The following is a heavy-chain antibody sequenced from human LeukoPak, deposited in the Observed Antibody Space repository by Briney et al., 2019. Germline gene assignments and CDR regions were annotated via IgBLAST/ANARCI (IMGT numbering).Heavy chain of an antibody. CDR1: GFTFISYS. D-gene: IGHD5-24*01. CDR2: ITSSSSMI. Sequence: GGSLRLSCAASGFTFISYSMNWVRQAPGKGLEWLSYITSSSSMIYYADSVKGRFTISRDNAKNSLFLQMNSLRAEDTAVYYCAREGDGYNSPIDYWGQGTLVTVSS. V-gene: IGHV3-48*04. J-gene: IGHJ4*02. CDR3: AREGDGYNSPIDY.